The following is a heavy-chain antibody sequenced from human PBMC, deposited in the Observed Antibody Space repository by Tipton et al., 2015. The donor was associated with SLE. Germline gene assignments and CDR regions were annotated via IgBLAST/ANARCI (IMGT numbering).Heavy chain of an antibody. Sequence: TLSLTCAVYGGSFSGYYWSWIRQPPGKGLEWIGEINHSGSTNYNPSLKSRVTISVDTSKNQFSLKLSSVTAADTALYYCASQNWNFYFWGQGALVTVSS. V-gene: IGHV4-34*01. CDR1: GGSFSGYY. CDR2: INHSGST. CDR3: ASQNWNFYF. D-gene: IGHD1-7*01. J-gene: IGHJ4*02.